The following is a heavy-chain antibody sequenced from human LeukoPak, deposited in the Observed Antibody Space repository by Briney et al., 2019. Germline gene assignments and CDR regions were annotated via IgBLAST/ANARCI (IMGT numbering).Heavy chain of an antibody. CDR3: ARDCTLYYGSGYYFDY. CDR1: GGSISSYY. J-gene: IGHJ4*02. Sequence: SETLSLTCTVSGGSISSYYWGWIRQPPGKGLEWIGSIYYSGSTYYNPSLKSRVTISVDTSKNQFSLKVSSVTAADTAVYYCARDCTLYYGSGYYFDYWGQGTLVTVSS. D-gene: IGHD3-10*01. V-gene: IGHV4-39*07. CDR2: IYYSGST.